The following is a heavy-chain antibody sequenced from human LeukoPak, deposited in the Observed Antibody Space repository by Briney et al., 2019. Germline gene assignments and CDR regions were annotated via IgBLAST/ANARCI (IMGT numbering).Heavy chain of an antibody. CDR3: ARGGGEFDY. CDR1: GGSFSGYY. CDR2: INHSGST. J-gene: IGHJ4*02. V-gene: IGHV4-34*01. Sequence: SETLSLTCAAYGGSFSGYYWSWIRQPPGKGLEWIGEINHSGSTNYNPSLKSRVTKSVDTSKSQFSLKLSSVTAADTAVYYCARGGGEFDYWGQGTLVTVSS. D-gene: IGHD3-16*01.